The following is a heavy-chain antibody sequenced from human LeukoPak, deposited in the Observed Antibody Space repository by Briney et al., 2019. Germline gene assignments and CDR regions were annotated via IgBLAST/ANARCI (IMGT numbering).Heavy chain of an antibody. CDR3: ARDINSFTGKDY. Sequence: ASVKVSCKASGGTFSSYAISWVRQAPGQGLEWMGRIIPILGIANYAQKFQGRVTITADKSTSTAYMELSSLRSEDTAVYYCARDINSFTGKDYWGQGTLVTVSS. D-gene: IGHD4-23*01. J-gene: IGHJ4*02. V-gene: IGHV1-69*04. CDR2: IIPILGIA. CDR1: GGTFSSYA.